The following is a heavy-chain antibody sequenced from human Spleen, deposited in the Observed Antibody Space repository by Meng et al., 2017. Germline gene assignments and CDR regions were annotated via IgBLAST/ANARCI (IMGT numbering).Heavy chain of an antibody. V-gene: IGHV3-15*05. Sequence: ETLSLTCAASGFTFSNAWMNWVRQAPGKGLEWVGRIKSIPDGGTTDYAAPVKGRFTISRDDSKNTLYLQMNSLKTEDTAVYYCTTVYSHYYYAMDVWGQGTTVTVSS. CDR3: TTVYSHYYYAMDV. CDR1: GFTFSNAW. D-gene: IGHD2-15*01. J-gene: IGHJ6*02. CDR2: IKSIPDGGTT.